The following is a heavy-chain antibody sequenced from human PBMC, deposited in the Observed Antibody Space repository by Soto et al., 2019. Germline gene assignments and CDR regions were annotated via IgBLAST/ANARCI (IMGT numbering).Heavy chain of an antibody. D-gene: IGHD2-21*02. CDR2: IDWDDDK. J-gene: IGHJ6*02. CDR3: ARSIVVVTATAKYYNYGMDV. CDR1: GFSLSTSGMR. Sequence: SGPTLVNATQTLTLTWTLSGFSLSTSGMRVSWIRQPPGKALEWLARIDWDDDKFYSTSLKTRLTISKDTSKNQVVLTMTNMDPVDTATYYCARSIVVVTATAKYYNYGMDVWGQGTTVTVSS. V-gene: IGHV2-70*04.